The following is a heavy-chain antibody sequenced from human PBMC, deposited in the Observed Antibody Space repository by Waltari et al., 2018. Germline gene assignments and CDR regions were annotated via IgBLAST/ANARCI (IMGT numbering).Heavy chain of an antibody. J-gene: IGHJ4*02. V-gene: IGHV4-30-4*01. D-gene: IGHD5-12*01. Sequence: QVPLQESGPGPVKPSQTLTLTCNVSGGSISRPYYWSWIRQYPGKGLWCIGYVDQSGDTLYNPTRNNRVTRSVDRSKNQFSLRLTSLTAADTAVYFCARGGGGYDKYYFDLWGQGTLVTVSS. CDR2: VDQSGDT. CDR3: ARGGGGYDKYYFDL. CDR1: GGSISRPYY.